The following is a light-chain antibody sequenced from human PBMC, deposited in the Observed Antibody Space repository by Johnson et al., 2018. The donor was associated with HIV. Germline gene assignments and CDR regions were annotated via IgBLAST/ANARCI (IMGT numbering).Light chain of an antibody. CDR3: GTWDSRLSVYV. Sequence: QSIFTQPPSVSAAPGQKVTISCSGSNSNIGNNYVSWYQQLPGTAPKLLICESNKRPSGIPNRFSGSKSGTSATLGITGLQTGDEADYYCGTWDSRLSVYVFGTGTKVTVL. J-gene: IGLJ1*01. CDR1: NSNIGNNY. CDR2: ESN. V-gene: IGLV1-51*02.